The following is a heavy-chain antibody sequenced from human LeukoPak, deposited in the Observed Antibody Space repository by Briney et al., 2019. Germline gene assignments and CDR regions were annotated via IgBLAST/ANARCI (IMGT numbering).Heavy chain of an antibody. Sequence: ETLSLTCTVSGGSISSYYWSWIRQPPGKGLEWIGYIYYSGSTNYNPSLKSRVTMSVDTSKNQFSLKLSSVTAADTAVYYCARDPRGGSFFDYWGQGTLVTVSS. CDR3: ARDPRGGSFFDY. D-gene: IGHD1-26*01. CDR2: IYYSGST. CDR1: GGSISSYY. V-gene: IGHV4-59*12. J-gene: IGHJ4*02.